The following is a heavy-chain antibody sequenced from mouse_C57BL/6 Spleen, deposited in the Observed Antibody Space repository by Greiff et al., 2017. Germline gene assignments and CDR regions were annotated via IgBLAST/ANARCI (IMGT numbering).Heavy chain of an antibody. D-gene: IGHD2-2*01. V-gene: IGHV1-72*01. Sequence: QVQLQQPGAELVKPGASVKLSCKASGYTFTSYWMHWVKQRPGRGLEWIGRIDPNSGGTKYNEKFKSKATLTVDKPSSTAYMQLSSLTSADSAVYYCARSYGYDAGVDWYFDVWGTGTTVTVSS. CDR1: GYTFTSYW. J-gene: IGHJ1*03. CDR3: ARSYGYDAGVDWYFDV. CDR2: IDPNSGGT.